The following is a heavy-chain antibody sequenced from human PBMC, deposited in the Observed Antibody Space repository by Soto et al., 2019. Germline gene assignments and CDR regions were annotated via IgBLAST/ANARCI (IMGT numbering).Heavy chain of an antibody. CDR3: ARMRCSSSSCYYIDY. D-gene: IGHD2-2*01. CDR2: IDWDDDK. Sequence: SGPTLVNPPQTLTLTCTFSGFSLSTNEMRVTWIRQPPGKALEWLARIDWDDDKFYSTSLKTRLTISKDTSKNQVVLTMTNMDPVDTATYYCARMRCSSSSCYYIDYWGQGALVTVSS. J-gene: IGHJ4*02. V-gene: IGHV2-70*04. CDR1: GFSLSTNEMR.